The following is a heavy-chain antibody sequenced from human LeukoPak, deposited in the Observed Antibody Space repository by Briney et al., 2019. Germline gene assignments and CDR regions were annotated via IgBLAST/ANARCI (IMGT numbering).Heavy chain of an antibody. CDR3: AASLPLWFGELNY. V-gene: IGHV3-48*03. D-gene: IGHD3-10*01. CDR2: ISSSGSTI. Sequence: GGTLRLSCAASGFTLSSHWMSWVRQAPGKGLEWVSYISSSGSTIYYADSVKGRFTISRDNAKNSLYLQMNSLRAEDTAVYYCAASLPLWFGELNYWGQGTLVTVSS. CDR1: GFTLSSHW. J-gene: IGHJ4*02.